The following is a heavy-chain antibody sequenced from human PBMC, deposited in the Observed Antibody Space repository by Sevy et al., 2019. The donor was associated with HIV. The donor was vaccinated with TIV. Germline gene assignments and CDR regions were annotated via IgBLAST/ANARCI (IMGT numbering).Heavy chain of an antibody. CDR3: ARDYGSGSYYRSDYYYYMDV. D-gene: IGHD3-10*01. Sequence: GESLKISCAASGFTFSSYSMNWVRQAPGKGLEWVSSISSSSSYIYYADSVKGRFTISRDNAKNSLYLQMNSLRAEDTAVYYCARDYGSGSYYRSDYYYYMDVWGKGTTVTVSS. CDR1: GFTFSSYS. V-gene: IGHV3-21*01. J-gene: IGHJ6*03. CDR2: ISSSSSYI.